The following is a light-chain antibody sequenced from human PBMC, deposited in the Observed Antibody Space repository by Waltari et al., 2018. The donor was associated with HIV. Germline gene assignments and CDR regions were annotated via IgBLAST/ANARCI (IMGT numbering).Light chain of an antibody. CDR1: SSDIGSYDY. Sequence: QSALAQSPSASGFPGQAVTLSCTGTSSDIGSYDYVSWYQQHPGQAPTLMIYDVYKRPSGIPERFSGSKSGNTASLTVSGLQAEDEANYYCSSYAGSTNRVVFGGGTFLTVL. V-gene: IGLV2-8*01. CDR2: DVY. J-gene: IGLJ2*01. CDR3: SSYAGSTNRVV.